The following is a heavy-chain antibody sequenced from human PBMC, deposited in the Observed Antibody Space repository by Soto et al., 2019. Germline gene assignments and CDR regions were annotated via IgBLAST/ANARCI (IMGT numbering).Heavy chain of an antibody. CDR1: GGTFSSYT. CDR3: ARARDRVVVAAHYYGMDV. Sequence: SVKVSCKASGGTFSSYTISWVRQAPGQGLEWMGRIIPILGIANYAQKFQGRVTITADKSTSTAYMELSSLRSEDTAVYYCARARDRVVVAAHYYGMDVWGQGTTVTVSS. J-gene: IGHJ6*02. CDR2: IIPILGIA. D-gene: IGHD2-15*01. V-gene: IGHV1-69*02.